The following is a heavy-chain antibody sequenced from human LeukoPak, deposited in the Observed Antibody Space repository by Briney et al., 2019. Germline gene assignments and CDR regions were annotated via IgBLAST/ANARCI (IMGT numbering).Heavy chain of an antibody. CDR3: ARNGIVGASFDY. D-gene: IGHD1-26*01. V-gene: IGHV4-30-2*01. Sequence: SEALSLTCTVSGGSISSGGYYWSWIRQPPGKGLEWIGYIYHSGSTYYNPSLKSRVTISVDRSKNQFSLKLSSVTAADMAVYYCARNGIVGASFDYWGQGTLVTVSS. CDR1: GGSISSGGYY. CDR2: IYHSGST. J-gene: IGHJ4*02.